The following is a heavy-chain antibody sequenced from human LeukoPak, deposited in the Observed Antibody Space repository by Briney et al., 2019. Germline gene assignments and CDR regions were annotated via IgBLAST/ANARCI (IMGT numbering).Heavy chain of an antibody. D-gene: IGHD3-22*01. Sequence: GGSLRLSCAASGFTFSDYYMSWIRQAPGKGLEWVSYISSSGSTIYYADSVKGRFTISRDKSKNTLYLQMNSLRVEDTAVYYCAKDYYYDSSGYYYPDASDIWGQGTMVTVSS. V-gene: IGHV3-11*04. CDR1: GFTFSDYY. J-gene: IGHJ3*02. CDR3: AKDYYYDSSGYYYPDASDI. CDR2: ISSSGSTI.